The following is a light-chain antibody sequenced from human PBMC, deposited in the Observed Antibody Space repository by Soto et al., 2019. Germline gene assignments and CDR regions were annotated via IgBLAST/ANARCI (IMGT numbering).Light chain of an antibody. J-gene: IGKJ4*01. CDR3: QQYHSSMVA. V-gene: IGKV3-20*01. CDR2: GAS. CDR1: QSVSASY. Sequence: EIVLTQSPATLSLSPGERATLSCRAGQSVSASYLAWYQQRRRQAPRLLIYGASTRSTGLPGRFTGSGSGTDFTVTISRLELEDFGVDYCQQYHSSMVAFGGGTNVEI.